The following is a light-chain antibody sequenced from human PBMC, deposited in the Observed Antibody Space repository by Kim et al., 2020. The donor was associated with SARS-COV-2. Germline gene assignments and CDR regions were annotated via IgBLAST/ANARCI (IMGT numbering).Light chain of an antibody. Sequence: ELTQPPSASASLGASVTLTCTLSSGYRDYEVDWYQQRPGKGPRFVMRVGTGGIVGSKGDGIPDRFSVLGSGLNRYLTIKNIQEEDESDYHCGADHGSGSDFVSVFGGGTQLTVL. CDR1: SGYRDYE. CDR3: GADHGSGSDFVSV. V-gene: IGLV9-49*03. CDR2: VGTGGIVG. J-gene: IGLJ2*01.